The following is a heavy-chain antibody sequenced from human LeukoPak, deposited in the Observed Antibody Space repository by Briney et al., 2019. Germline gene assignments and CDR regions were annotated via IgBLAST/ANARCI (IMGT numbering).Heavy chain of an antibody. V-gene: IGHV3-30*18. D-gene: IGHD1-20*01. CDR3: AKDRAPYSWNDIDY. Sequence: QPGGSLRLSCAASGFIFSNYGMHWVRQAPGKGLEWVAVISNGGNNKYYADSVKGRFSISRDNSKNTVFLQVNSLSAEDTAVYYCAKDRAPYSWNDIDYWGQGTLVTVSS. J-gene: IGHJ4*02. CDR1: GFIFSNYG. CDR2: ISNGGNNK.